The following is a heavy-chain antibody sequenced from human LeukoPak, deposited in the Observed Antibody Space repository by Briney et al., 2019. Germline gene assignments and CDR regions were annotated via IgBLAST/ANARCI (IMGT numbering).Heavy chain of an antibody. D-gene: IGHD6-13*01. Sequence: YYXXXIRQPPGKGLEWIGYIYYSGSTNYNPSLKSRVTISVDTSKNQFSLKLSSVTAADTAVYYCARGAGYSSSNDYWGQGTLVTVSS. CDR2: IYYSGST. V-gene: IGHV4-59*01. CDR1: YY. J-gene: IGHJ4*02. CDR3: ARGAGYSSSNDY.